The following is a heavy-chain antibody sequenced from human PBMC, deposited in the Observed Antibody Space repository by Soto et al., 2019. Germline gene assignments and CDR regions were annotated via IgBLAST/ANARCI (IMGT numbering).Heavy chain of an antibody. CDR2: FVPMFGSA. CDR1: GVSFDSFT. CDR3: AREDDTTGHYSWFDP. V-gene: IGHV1-69*13. Sequence: SVKVSCKPSGVSFDSFTFSWVRQAPGQGLEWMGGFVPMFGSASVAQRFQGRVRITADASTGIGYMELSDLRSDDSAIYYCAREDDTTGHYSWFDPWGPGTLVTVSS. J-gene: IGHJ5*02. D-gene: IGHD3-22*01.